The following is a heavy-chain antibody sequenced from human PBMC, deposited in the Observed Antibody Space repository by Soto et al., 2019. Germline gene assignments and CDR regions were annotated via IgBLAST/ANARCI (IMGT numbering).Heavy chain of an antibody. CDR3: AGVSGPYYYGLDV. D-gene: IGHD3-3*01. Sequence: QVQLQESGPGLVKPSQTLSLTCTVSGVSISNSDYWRGWSRQSPGKGLEWIGNTYYSGTTNYNPSLKSRVTISLDTSKNQFSLKLTSVTAADTAVYYCAGVSGPYYYGLDVWGQGTTVTVSS. V-gene: IGHV4-30-4*01. CDR2: TYYSGTT. J-gene: IGHJ6*02. CDR1: GVSISNSDYW.